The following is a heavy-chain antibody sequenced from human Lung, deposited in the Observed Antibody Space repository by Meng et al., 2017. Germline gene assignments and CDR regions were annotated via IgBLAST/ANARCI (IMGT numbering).Heavy chain of an antibody. CDR3: ARGPTTMAHDFDY. D-gene: IGHD4-11*01. CDR2: INHSGSP. V-gene: IGHV4-34*01. CDR1: GGSFSDYY. J-gene: IGHJ4*02. Sequence: QVQPQPVCSGLLKPSETLSLTCVVSGGSFSDYYWSWIRQPPGKGLEWIGEINHSGSPNYNPSLESRATISVDTSQNNLSLKLSSVTAADSAVYYCARGPTTMAHDFDYWGQGTLVTVAS.